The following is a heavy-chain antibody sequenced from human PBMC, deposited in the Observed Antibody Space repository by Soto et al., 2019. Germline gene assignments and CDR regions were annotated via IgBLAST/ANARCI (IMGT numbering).Heavy chain of an antibody. J-gene: IGHJ4*02. CDR3: ATRILFRPLDY. CDR2: ISYSGTTNSDSGRT. Sequence: NYFWVWIRQPPGKGLECIGYISYSGTTNSDSGRTSYNPSLKSRVTISVDTSKNQFSLKLNSATAADTAVYYCATRILFRPLDYWGQGALVTVSS. CDR1: NYF. V-gene: IGHV4-59*01.